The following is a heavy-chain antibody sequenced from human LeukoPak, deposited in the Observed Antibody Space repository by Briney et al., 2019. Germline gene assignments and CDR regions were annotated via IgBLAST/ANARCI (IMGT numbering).Heavy chain of an antibody. Sequence: GGSLRLSCAASGVTFSSYSMSWVRQAPGKGLEWVSTFSGTGEITYYADSVKGRFTISRDNSKNTLYLQMTSLRAKDTARYYCAKHPRLVRYFDSWGQGTLVTVSS. CDR3: AKHPRLVRYFDS. CDR1: GVTFSSYS. V-gene: IGHV3-23*01. J-gene: IGHJ4*02. D-gene: IGHD6-6*01. CDR2: FSGTGEIT.